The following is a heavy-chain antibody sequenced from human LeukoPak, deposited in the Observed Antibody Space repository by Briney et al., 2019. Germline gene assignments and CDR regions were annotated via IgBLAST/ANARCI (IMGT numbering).Heavy chain of an antibody. J-gene: IGHJ4*02. CDR1: GGSFSGYY. V-gene: IGHV4-34*01. D-gene: IGHD6-19*01. CDR3: ASGYSSGWYGTYY. CDR2: INHSGST. Sequence: KTSETLSLTCAVYGGSFSGYYWSWIRQPPGKGLEWIGEINHSGSTNYNPSLKSRVTISVDTSKNQFSLKLSSVTAADTAVYYCASGYSSGWYGTYYWGQGTLVTVSS.